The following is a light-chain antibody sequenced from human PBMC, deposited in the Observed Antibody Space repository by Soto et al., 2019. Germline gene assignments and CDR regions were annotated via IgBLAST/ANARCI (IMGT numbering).Light chain of an antibody. V-gene: IGKV3-20*01. Sequence: EIVSTQSPGTLSLSPGETATLSCRASQSVSSNNLAWYHQKPGQTPRLLIYGASSRATGIPDRFSGSGSGTDFTLTISRLEPEDFAVYYCQQYDNSITFGQGTRLEIE. J-gene: IGKJ5*01. CDR2: GAS. CDR1: QSVSSNN. CDR3: QQYDNSIT.